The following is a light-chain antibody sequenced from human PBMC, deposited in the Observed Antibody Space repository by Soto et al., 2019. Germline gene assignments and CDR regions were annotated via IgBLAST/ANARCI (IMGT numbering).Light chain of an antibody. CDR2: SAS. CDR3: LQDDAYPLT. CDR1: QDIRHD. Sequence: AIQMTQSPSSLSASVGDRVTITCRASQDIRHDLGWYQQKPGKAPKLLIYSASTLHSGVPSRFSGTGSGTDFTLTISSLQPEDFATYYRLQDDAYPLTFGGGTKVEIK. J-gene: IGKJ4*01. V-gene: IGKV1-6*01.